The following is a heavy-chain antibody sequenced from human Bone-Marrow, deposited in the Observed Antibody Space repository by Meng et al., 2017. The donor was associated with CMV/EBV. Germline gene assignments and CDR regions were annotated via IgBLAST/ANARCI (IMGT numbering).Heavy chain of an antibody. CDR2: MTPNSGGP. J-gene: IGHJ4*02. CDR3: ARDFVRSADY. V-gene: IGHV1-2*02. Sequence: ASVKVSCKASGYSFAAYYMHWVRQAPGQRFEWLGWMTPNSGGPQYAQKFQGRVTMTRDTSTSTDYMELSSLASDDTAVYYCARDFVRSADYWGQGTLVTVSS. CDR1: GYSFAAYY.